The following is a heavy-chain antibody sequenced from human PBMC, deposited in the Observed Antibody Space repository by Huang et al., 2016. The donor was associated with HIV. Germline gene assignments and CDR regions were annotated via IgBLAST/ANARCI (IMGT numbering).Heavy chain of an antibody. D-gene: IGHD3-22*01. J-gene: IGHJ5*02. CDR1: GFTFSSYS. CDR3: ARDREGYYDSSGYYHNWFDP. Sequence: EVQLVESGGGLVKPGGSLRLSCAASGFTFSSYSMNWVRQAPGKGWEWVSSISSSSSYIYYADSGKGRFTISRDNAKNSLYLQMNSLRAEDTAVYYCARDREGYYDSSGYYHNWFDPWGQGTLVTVSS. V-gene: IGHV3-21*01. CDR2: ISSSSSYI.